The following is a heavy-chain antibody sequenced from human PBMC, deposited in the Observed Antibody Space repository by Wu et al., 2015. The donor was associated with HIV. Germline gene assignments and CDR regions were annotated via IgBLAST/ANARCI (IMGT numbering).Heavy chain of an antibody. V-gene: IGHV1-69*13. CDR2: IIPIFGTA. CDR3: ARTNRSIVGPKWELLFGAFDI. CDR1: GGTFSSYA. D-gene: IGHD1-26*01. J-gene: IGHJ3*02. Sequence: QVQLVQSGAEVKKPGSSVKVSCKASGGTFSSYAISWVRQAPGQGLEWMGRIIPIFGTANYAQKFQGRVTITADESTSTAYMELSSLRSEDTAVYYCARTNRSIVGPKWELLFGAFDIWGQGTMVTVSS.